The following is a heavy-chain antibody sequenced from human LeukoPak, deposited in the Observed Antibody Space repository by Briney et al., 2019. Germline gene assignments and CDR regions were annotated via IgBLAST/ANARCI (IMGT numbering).Heavy chain of an antibody. CDR3: ARHIYSGYYFEY. Sequence: PTETLSLTCTVSGGSISSYYWSWIRQPPGKGLEWIGYIYSSGTTNYNPSLKSRVTISLDTSNNQFSLRLSSVTAADTAVYFCARHIYSGYYFEYWGQGTLVTVSS. V-gene: IGHV4-59*08. CDR1: GGSISSYY. CDR2: IYSSGTT. J-gene: IGHJ4*02. D-gene: IGHD3-22*01.